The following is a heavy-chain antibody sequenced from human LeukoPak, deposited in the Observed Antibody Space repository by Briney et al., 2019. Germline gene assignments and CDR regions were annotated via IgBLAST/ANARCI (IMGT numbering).Heavy chain of an antibody. CDR3: ARGPTPKYYDFWSGYYYYYYYMDV. CDR1: GVTVSNNY. D-gene: IGHD3-3*01. J-gene: IGHJ6*03. V-gene: IGHV4-4*09. CDR2: IYTRGST. Sequence: GSLRLSCVASGVTVSNNYLSWARQAPGKGLEWIGYIYTRGSTNYHPSLKSRVTISVDTSKNQFSLKLSSVTAADTAVYYCARGPTPKYYDFWSGYYYYYYYMDVWGKGTTVTVSS.